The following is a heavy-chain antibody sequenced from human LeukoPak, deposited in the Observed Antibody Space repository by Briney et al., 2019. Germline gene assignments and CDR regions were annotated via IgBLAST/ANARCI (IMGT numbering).Heavy chain of an antibody. J-gene: IGHJ4*02. Sequence: GGSLRLSCEASAFTFSSYWMSWVRQAPGKGLEWVANMKEDGGEINYVDSVKGRFTISRDNAKNSLFLQMNSLRVEDTAVYYCARDRGYSTFDYWGQGTLVTVSS. CDR2: MKEDGGEI. V-gene: IGHV3-7*01. D-gene: IGHD4-23*01. CDR3: ARDRGYSTFDY. CDR1: AFTFSSYW.